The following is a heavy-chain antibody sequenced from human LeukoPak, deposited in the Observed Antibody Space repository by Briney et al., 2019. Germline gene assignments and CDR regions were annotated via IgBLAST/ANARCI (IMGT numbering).Heavy chain of an antibody. V-gene: IGHV3-30*02. CDR1: GFTFSSYG. J-gene: IGHJ6*02. CDR3: AKDLEYCSSTSCYDYYYGMDV. Sequence: GGSLRLSCAASGFTFSSYGMHWVRQAPGKGLEWVAFIRYDGSNKYYADSVKGRFTISRDNSKNTLYLQMNSLRAEDTVVYYCAKDLEYCSSTSCYDYYYGMDVWGQGTTVTVSS. CDR2: IRYDGSNK. D-gene: IGHD2-2*01.